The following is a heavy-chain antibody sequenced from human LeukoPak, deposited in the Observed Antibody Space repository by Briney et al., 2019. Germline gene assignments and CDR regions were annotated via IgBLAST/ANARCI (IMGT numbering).Heavy chain of an antibody. CDR3: ARENSSSSRAFDY. Sequence: SETLSLTCAVSGGSISSGGYSWSWIRQPPGKGLEWIGYIYHSGSTNDNPSLKSRITMSVDTSKNQFSLRLSSVTAADTAVYYCARENSSSSRAFDYWGQGTLVTVSS. CDR1: GGSISSGGYS. D-gene: IGHD6-6*01. V-gene: IGHV4-30-2*01. CDR2: IYHSGST. J-gene: IGHJ4*02.